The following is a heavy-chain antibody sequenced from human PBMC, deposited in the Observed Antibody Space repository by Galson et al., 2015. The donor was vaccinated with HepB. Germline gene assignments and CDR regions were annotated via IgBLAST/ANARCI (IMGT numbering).Heavy chain of an antibody. CDR3: ARDQSIGVVAPYYYYYMDV. D-gene: IGHD2-2*01. CDR1: AFTFSHFG. J-gene: IGHJ6*03. V-gene: IGHV3-33*01. Sequence: SLRLSCAASAFTFSHFGMNWVRQAPGKGLEWVAFIWYDGSKKFYADSVKGRFTISRDNSNNTLYLQMSSLKAEDTAVYYCARDQSIGVVAPYYYYYMDVWGKGTTVTVSS. CDR2: IWYDGSKK.